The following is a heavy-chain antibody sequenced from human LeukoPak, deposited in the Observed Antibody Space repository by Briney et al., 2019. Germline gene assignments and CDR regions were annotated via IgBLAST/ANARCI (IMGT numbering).Heavy chain of an antibody. D-gene: IGHD5-18*01. CDR1: GGSISSYY. J-gene: IGHJ2*01. V-gene: IGHV4-59*01. Sequence: SETLSLTCTVSGGSISSYYWTWIRQPPGKGLEWSGYVSYSGTTKYNPSLKSRVTMSVDMSKNRLSLRLTSVTAADTAVYYCARSGYSYDSAVYWNFDLWGRGTLVTVSS. CDR2: VSYSGTT. CDR3: ARSGYSYDSAVYWNFDL.